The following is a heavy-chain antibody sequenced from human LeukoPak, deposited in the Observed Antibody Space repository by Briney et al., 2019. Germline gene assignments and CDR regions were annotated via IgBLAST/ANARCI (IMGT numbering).Heavy chain of an antibody. CDR1: GFTFSDYS. J-gene: IGHJ6*03. V-gene: IGHV3-21*01. CDR2: ISSSSSYI. CDR3: ARGDYDFWSGYRLGYYYYMDV. Sequence: NPGGSLRLPCAASGFTFSDYSMNWVRQAPGKGLEWVSSISSSSSYIYYADSVKGRFTISRDNAKNSLYLQMNSLRAEDTAVYYCARGDYDFWSGYRLGYYYYMDVWGKGTTVTVSS. D-gene: IGHD3-3*01.